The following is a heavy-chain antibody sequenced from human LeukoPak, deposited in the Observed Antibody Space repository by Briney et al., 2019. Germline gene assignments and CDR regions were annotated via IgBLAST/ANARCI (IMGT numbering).Heavy chain of an antibody. CDR3: ARLWRDTMVRGVITTNNWFDP. Sequence: SETLSLTCAVYGGSFSGYYWSWIRQPPGKGLEWIGEINHSGSTNYNPSLKSRVTISVDTSKNQFSLKLSSVTAADAAVYYCARLWRDTMVRGVITTNNWFDPWGQGTLVTVSS. CDR2: INHSGST. J-gene: IGHJ5*02. V-gene: IGHV4-34*01. CDR1: GGSFSGYY. D-gene: IGHD3-10*01.